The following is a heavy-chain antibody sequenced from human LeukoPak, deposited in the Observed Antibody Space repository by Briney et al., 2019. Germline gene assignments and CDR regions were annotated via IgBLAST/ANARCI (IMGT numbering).Heavy chain of an antibody. V-gene: IGHV1-2*04. Sequence: GASVKVSCKASGYTFTSYYMHWVRQAPGQGLEWMGIINPNSGGTNYAQKFQGWVTMTRDTSISTAYMELSRLRSDDTAVYYCARGRRWLQLGDFDYWGQGTLVTVSS. CDR2: INPNSGGT. CDR3: ARGRRWLQLGDFDY. J-gene: IGHJ4*02. CDR1: GYTFTSYY. D-gene: IGHD5-24*01.